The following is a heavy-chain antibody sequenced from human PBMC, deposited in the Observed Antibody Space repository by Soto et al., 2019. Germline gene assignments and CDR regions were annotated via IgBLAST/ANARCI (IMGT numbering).Heavy chain of an antibody. CDR3: ARDHITMVRGVMSL. D-gene: IGHD3-10*01. CDR1: GFTSSDYY. J-gene: IGHJ4*02. Sequence: QVQVVESGGGLVKPGGSLRLSCAASGFTSSDYYMSWVRQAPGKGLEWVSYISYSGDTIYYADSVKGRFSISRDNAKNSVFLQMRRLRAEDTDVYYCARDHITMVRGVMSLWGQGTLVIVSS. CDR2: ISYSGDTI. V-gene: IGHV3-11*01.